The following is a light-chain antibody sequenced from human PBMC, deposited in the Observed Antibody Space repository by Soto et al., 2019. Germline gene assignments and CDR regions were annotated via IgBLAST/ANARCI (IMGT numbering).Light chain of an antibody. CDR2: GAS. CDR1: QSIRST. CDR3: QQYNSWPLT. Sequence: EIVLTQSPGTLSVSPGERATLSCRASQSIRSTLAWYQQKPGQAPRLLIYGASTRATGIPAKFRGSGSGTEFTLTIGSLQSDDFAVYHCQQYNSWPLTFGGGTKVDIK. V-gene: IGKV3-15*01. J-gene: IGKJ4*01.